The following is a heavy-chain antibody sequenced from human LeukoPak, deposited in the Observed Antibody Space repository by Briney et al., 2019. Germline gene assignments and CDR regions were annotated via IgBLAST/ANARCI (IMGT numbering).Heavy chain of an antibody. D-gene: IGHD5-18*01. CDR3: ARDGLHTAHFDY. CDR2: VSASSNI. CDR1: GFTFSSYT. V-gene: IGHV3-48*02. J-gene: IGHJ4*02. Sequence: GGSLRLSCAASGFTFSSYTMNWVRQAPGKGLQWVSTVSASSNIHYSDSVKGRFTISRDNARNSLYLQMNSPRDEDTAVYYCARDGLHTAHFDYWGQGTLVTVSS.